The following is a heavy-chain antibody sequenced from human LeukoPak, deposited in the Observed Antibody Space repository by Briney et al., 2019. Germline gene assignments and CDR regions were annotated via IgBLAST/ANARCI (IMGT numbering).Heavy chain of an antibody. J-gene: IGHJ4*02. CDR3: ARRQYSGYDFDF. Sequence: GESLEISLQASGYLFTNYWIGWVRQMPGKGLEWMGIIYPRDSDTRYSPSFQGQVTVSAYKSICTAYLQWNTLEASDTAMYYCARRQYSGYDFDFWGQGTLVTVSS. CDR2: IYPRDSDT. D-gene: IGHD5-12*01. CDR1: GYLFTNYW. V-gene: IGHV5-51*01.